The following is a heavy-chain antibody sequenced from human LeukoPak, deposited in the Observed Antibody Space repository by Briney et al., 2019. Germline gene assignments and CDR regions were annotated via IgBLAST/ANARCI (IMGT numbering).Heavy chain of an antibody. J-gene: IGHJ4*02. CDR1: GYTFTGDY. D-gene: IGHD2-2*01. CDR3: ARDWYQRNFDY. CDR2: INPNSGGT. V-gene: IGHV1-2*02. Sequence: ASVKVSCKASGYTFTGDYMHCVRQAPGQGLKWMGWINPNSGGTNYAQKFQGRVTMTRDTSISTAYMELSRLRSDDTAVYYCARDWYQRNFDYWGQGTLVTVSS.